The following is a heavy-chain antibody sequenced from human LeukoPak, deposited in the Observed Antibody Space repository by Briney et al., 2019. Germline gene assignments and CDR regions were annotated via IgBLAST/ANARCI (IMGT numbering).Heavy chain of an antibody. CDR2: TYYRSKWYN. CDR3: ARGTRYSGGWTFDY. Sequence: SQTLSLTCDISGDSVSSNSAAWNWIRQSPSRGLEWLGRTYYRSKWYNDYAVSVKSRITINPDTSKNQFSLQVNSVTPEDTAVYYCARGTRYSGGWTFDYWGQGTLVTVSS. V-gene: IGHV6-1*01. CDR1: GDSVSSNSAA. J-gene: IGHJ4*02. D-gene: IGHD6-19*01.